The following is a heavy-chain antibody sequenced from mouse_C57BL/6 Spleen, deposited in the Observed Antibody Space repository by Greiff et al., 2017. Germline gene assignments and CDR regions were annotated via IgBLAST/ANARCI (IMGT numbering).Heavy chain of an antibody. CDR1: GYSFTDYN. CDR2: INPNYGTT. CDR3: ARGGYGSSLFAY. Sequence: QLQESGPELVKPGASVKISCKASGYSFTDYNMHWVKQSNGKSLEWIGVINPNYGTTSYNQKFKGKATLTVDQSSSTAYIQLNSLTSEDSAVYCCARGGYGSSLFAYWGQGTLVTVSA. V-gene: IGHV1-39*01. J-gene: IGHJ3*01. D-gene: IGHD1-1*01.